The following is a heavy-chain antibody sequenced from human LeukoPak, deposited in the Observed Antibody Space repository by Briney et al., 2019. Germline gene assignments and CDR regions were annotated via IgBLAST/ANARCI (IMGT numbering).Heavy chain of an antibody. Sequence: SETLSLTCTVSGGSISSGGYSWSWIRQPPGKDLEWIGYIYHSGNTYYNPSLTSRVTISVDRSKNQFSLKLTSVTAADTAVYYCARGGDSSGFYYYFDYWGQGTLVAVSS. J-gene: IGHJ4*02. CDR3: ARGGDSSGFYYYFDY. CDR2: IYHSGNT. V-gene: IGHV4-30-2*01. D-gene: IGHD3-22*01. CDR1: GGSISSGGYS.